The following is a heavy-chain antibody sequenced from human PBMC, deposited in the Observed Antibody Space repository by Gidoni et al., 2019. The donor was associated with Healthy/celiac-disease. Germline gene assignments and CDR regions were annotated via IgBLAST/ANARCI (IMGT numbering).Heavy chain of an antibody. Sequence: QVQLVQSGAEVKKPGASVKVSCKASGYTFTGYYMHWVRPAPGQGLEWMGWINPNSGGTNYAQKFQGRVTMTRDTSISTAYMELSRLRSDDTAVYYCARDAPMDYIWGSYRFDYWGQGTLVTVSS. V-gene: IGHV1-2*02. J-gene: IGHJ4*02. CDR1: GYTFTGYY. CDR3: ARDAPMDYIWGSYRFDY. CDR2: INPNSGGT. D-gene: IGHD3-16*02.